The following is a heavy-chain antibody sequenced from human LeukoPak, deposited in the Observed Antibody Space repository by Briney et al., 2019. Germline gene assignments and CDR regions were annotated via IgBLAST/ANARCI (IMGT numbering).Heavy chain of an antibody. J-gene: IGHJ4*02. CDR1: GDSIRNYY. D-gene: IGHD4-17*01. V-gene: IGHV4-59*01. CDR3: ARGGDYGDLRYFDY. Sequence: SETLSLTCTVSGDSIRNYYWSWIRQPPGKGLEWIGYIYSSGSTRYNPSLNSRVTMSVDTTKNQFSLKLSSVTAADTAVYYCARGGDYGDLRYFDYWGQGTLVTVSS. CDR2: IYSSGST.